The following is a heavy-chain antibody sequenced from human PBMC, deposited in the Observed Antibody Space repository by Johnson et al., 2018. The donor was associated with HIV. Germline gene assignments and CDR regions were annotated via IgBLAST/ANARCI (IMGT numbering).Heavy chain of an antibody. V-gene: IGHV3-30*14. CDR2: MSYDGIKK. CDR3: ARVRVGAFDS. D-gene: IGHD1-26*01. J-gene: IGHJ3*02. CDR1: GFTFNTYA. Sequence: QMQLVESGGGVVQPGRSLRLSCAASGFTFNTYAMHWVRQAPGKGLQWVALMSYDGIKKYYADSVKGRFTISGDSSKNTVFLQINSLRVEDTAVYYGARVRVGAFDSWGQGTMVTCSS.